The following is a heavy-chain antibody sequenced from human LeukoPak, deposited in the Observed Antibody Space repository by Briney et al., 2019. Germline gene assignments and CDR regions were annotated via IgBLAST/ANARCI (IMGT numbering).Heavy chain of an antibody. D-gene: IGHD4-17*01. V-gene: IGHV4-59*01. CDR3: AREDPQTTVPEGMDV. CDR1: GVSISYYY. J-gene: IGHJ6*02. Sequence: PSETLSLTCTVSGVSISYYYWSWIRQSPGKGLEWVGYIYYSGTTNYNPSLKSRVTISVDASKNQFSLQLRSVTAADTAVYYCAREDPQTTVPEGMDVWGQGTTVTVSS. CDR2: IYYSGTT.